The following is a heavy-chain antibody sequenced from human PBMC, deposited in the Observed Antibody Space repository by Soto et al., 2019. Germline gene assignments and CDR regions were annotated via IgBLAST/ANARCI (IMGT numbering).Heavy chain of an antibody. J-gene: IGHJ6*02. CDR3: ARDLNPATYCISTSCPRQYYYYGMDV. CDR2: INPNSGGT. D-gene: IGHD2-2*01. CDR1: GYTFTGYY. V-gene: IGHV1-2*04. Sequence: ASVKVSCKASGYTFTGYYMHWVRQAPGQGLEWMGWINPNSGGTNYAQKFQGWVTMTRDTSISTAYMELSRLRSDDTAVYYCARDLNPATYCISTSCPRQYYYYGMDVWGQGTTVTVSS.